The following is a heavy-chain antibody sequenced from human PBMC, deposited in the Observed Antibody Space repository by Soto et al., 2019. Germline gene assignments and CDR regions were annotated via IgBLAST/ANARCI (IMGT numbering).Heavy chain of an antibody. V-gene: IGHV4-30-4*01. J-gene: IGHJ1*01. CDR2: IYYSGNT. CDR3: ARQLKEGLLYFHH. CDR1: GGSISSGYYY. Sequence: SETLSLTCSVSGGSISSGYYYWSWIRQPPGKGLEWIGNIYYSGNTYYNPSLKSRLIISIDTSKNQFSLKVGSVTAADTAMYYCARQLKEGLLYFHHWGQGTLVTVSS. D-gene: IGHD4-17*01.